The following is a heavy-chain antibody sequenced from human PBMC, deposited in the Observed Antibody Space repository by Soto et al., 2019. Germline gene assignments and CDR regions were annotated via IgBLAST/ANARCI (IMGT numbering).Heavy chain of an antibody. Sequence: GASVKVSCKASGYTFTSYGISWVRQAPGQGLEWMGWISAYNGNTNYAQKLQGRVTMTTDTSTSTAYMELRSLRSDDTAVYYCARDGYCSSTSCYHFDYWGQGTLVTVSS. CDR3: ARDGYCSSTSCYHFDY. D-gene: IGHD2-2*03. J-gene: IGHJ4*02. V-gene: IGHV1-18*01. CDR1: GYTFTSYG. CDR2: ISAYNGNT.